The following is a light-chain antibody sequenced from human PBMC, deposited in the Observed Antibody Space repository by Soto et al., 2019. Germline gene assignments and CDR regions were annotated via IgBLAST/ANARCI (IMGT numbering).Light chain of an antibody. CDR2: GAS. CDR1: ESIRTY. V-gene: IGKV1-39*01. J-gene: IGKJ3*01. Sequence: DIQMTRSPSSLSASVGDRVTITCRASESIRTYLNWYQQKPGKAPKLLIFGASTLQSGVPSRFGGSGSGTDFALTITGLQPEDFATYYCQESYNTPYFTFGPGTKVDIK. CDR3: QESYNTPYFT.